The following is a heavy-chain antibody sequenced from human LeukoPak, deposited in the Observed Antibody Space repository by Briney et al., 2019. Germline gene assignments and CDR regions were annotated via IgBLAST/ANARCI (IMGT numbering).Heavy chain of an antibody. CDR3: ARAYSGSYIRY. CDR2: IYHSGTT. J-gene: IGHJ4*02. D-gene: IGHD1-26*01. CDR1: GGSISDSYW. V-gene: IGHV4-4*02. Sequence: SETLSLTCAVSGGSISDSYWWSWVRQPPEKGLEWIGEIYHSGTTNYNPSLKSRVTISVDTSKNQFSLKLSSVTAADTAVYYCARAYSGSYIRYWGQGTLVTVSS.